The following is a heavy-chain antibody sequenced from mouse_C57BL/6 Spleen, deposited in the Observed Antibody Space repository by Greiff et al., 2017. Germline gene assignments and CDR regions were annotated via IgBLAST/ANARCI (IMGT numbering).Heavy chain of an antibody. CDR1: GFTFSSYT. V-gene: IGHV5-9*01. Sequence: EVKLMESGGGLVKPGGSLKLSCAASGFTFSSYTMSWVRQTPEKRLEWVATISGGGGNTYYPDSVKGRFTISRDNAKNTLYLQMSSLRSEDTALYYCARFITTVVAYYYAMGDWGQGTSVTVSS. D-gene: IGHD1-1*01. J-gene: IGHJ4*01. CDR2: ISGGGGNT. CDR3: ARFITTVVAYYYAMGD.